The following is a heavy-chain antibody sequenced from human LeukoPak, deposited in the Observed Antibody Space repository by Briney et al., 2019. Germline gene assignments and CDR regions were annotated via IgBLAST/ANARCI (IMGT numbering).Heavy chain of an antibody. V-gene: IGHV4-59*01. CDR1: GGPISSYY. Sequence: SETLSLTCTVSGGPISSYYWSWIRQPPGKGLEWIGYMYYSGSTNYNPSLKSRVTISVDTSKNQFSLKLSSVTAADTAVYYCARLRRAGWLEYYFDYWGQGTLVTVSS. CDR3: ARLRRAGWLEYYFDY. D-gene: IGHD6-19*01. CDR2: MYYSGST. J-gene: IGHJ4*02.